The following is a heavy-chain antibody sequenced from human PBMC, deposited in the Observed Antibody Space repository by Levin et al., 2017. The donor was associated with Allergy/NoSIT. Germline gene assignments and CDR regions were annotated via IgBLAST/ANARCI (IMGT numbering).Heavy chain of an antibody. Sequence: GESLKISCRASGFSFINYWIAWVRQMPGKGLEWMGIVYPGDTDIRYSPSFQGQVTISVDKSISTAYLQWSSLKASDTAMYYCARSEGNWFDSWGQGTLVTVSS. CDR1: GFSFINYW. J-gene: IGHJ5*01. CDR2: VYPGDTDI. V-gene: IGHV5-51*01. CDR3: ARSEGNWFDS.